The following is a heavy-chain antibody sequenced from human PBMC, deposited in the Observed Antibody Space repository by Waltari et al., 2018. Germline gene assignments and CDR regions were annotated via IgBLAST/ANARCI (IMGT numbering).Heavy chain of an antibody. CDR2: ISSDPSST. J-gene: IGHJ6*03. V-gene: IGHV3-48*04. CDR1: GFTISPYS. CDR3: AREMTTFYYYMDV. Sequence: EAQLVESGGGLVQSGGSLRLSCGAAGFTISPYSMNWFRQAPGKGLEWIAYISSDPSSTYYADSVKGRFTISRDNAKNSVYLQMNSLRAEDTAVYYCAREMTTFYYYMDVWGKGTTVTVSS.